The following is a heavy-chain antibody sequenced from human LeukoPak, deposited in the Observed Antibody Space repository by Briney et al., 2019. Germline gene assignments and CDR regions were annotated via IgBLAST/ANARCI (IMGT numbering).Heavy chain of an antibody. CDR2: IYSGGST. CDR1: GFSVSNNY. D-gene: IGHD2-2*01. CDR3: AKDQALSLSSSRALDY. V-gene: IGHV3-53*01. Sequence: PGGSLRLSCAASGFSVSNNYMSWVRQAPGKGLEWVSVIYSGGSTYYADSVKGRFTISRDNSKNTLYLQMNSLRADDTAVYYCAKDQALSLSSSRALDYWGQGTLVTVSS. J-gene: IGHJ4*02.